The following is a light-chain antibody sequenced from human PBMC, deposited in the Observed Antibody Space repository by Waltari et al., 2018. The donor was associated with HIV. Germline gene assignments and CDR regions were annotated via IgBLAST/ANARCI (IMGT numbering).Light chain of an antibody. J-gene: IGLJ2*01. CDR2: DNN. CDR1: SSNIGDTY. Sequence: QSVLTQPPSVSAALGQRVPLPCSGRSSNIGDTYVSWYQQLPGTAPKLLIYDNNCRPSGIPDRFSGSKSGTSATLDITGLQTGDEANYYCGTWDSSLSAVVFGGGTKLTVL. V-gene: IGLV1-51*01. CDR3: GTWDSSLSAVV.